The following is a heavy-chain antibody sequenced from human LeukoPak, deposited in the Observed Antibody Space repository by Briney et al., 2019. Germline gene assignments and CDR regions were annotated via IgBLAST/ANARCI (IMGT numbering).Heavy chain of an antibody. CDR3: ARWVRDTGDDY. J-gene: IGHJ4*02. D-gene: IGHD5-18*01. CDR2: IYNTGTST. CDR1: GFTFSSYA. Sequence: SGGSLRLSCAASGFTFSSYAMSWVRQAPGKGLEWVSLIYNTGTSTYYADSVKGRFTISRDNSQNTLYLQMDSLRAEDTAIYYCARWVRDTGDDYWGQGTLVTVSS. V-gene: IGHV3-23*05.